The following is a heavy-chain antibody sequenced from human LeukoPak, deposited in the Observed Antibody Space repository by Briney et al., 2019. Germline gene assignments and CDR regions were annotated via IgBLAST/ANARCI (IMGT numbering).Heavy chain of an antibody. CDR2: VKPDGSEK. V-gene: IGHV3-7*05. Sequence: GGSLRLSCAASGFTSSSYWMTWGRQAPGKGLEWVANVKPDGSEKYYVDSVKGRFTISRDNAKNSLYLQMNSLRAEDTAVYYCARLGDDYWGQGTLVTVSS. J-gene: IGHJ4*02. CDR3: ARLGDDY. CDR1: GFTSSSYW.